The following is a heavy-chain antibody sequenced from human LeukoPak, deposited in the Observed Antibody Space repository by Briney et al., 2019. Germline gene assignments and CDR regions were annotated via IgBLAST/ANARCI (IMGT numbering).Heavy chain of an antibody. Sequence: SETLSLTCTVSGGSITSGSYYWSWIRQPAGKGLEWIGRLYTTGSTDYSPSLKSRVTISVDTSKNQFSLKLSSVTAADTAVYYCARIYYDSSGYYSVDYWGQGTLVTVSS. CDR3: ARIYYDSSGYYSVDY. J-gene: IGHJ4*02. CDR1: GGSITSGSYY. D-gene: IGHD3-22*01. V-gene: IGHV4-61*02. CDR2: LYTTGST.